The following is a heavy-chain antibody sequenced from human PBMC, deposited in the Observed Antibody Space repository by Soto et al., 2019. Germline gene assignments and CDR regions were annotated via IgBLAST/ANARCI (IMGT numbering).Heavy chain of an antibody. D-gene: IGHD2-21*02. CDR2: ISGSGGST. CDR1: GFTFSSYA. Sequence: EVQLLESGGGLVQPGGSLRLSCAASGFTFSSYAMSWVRQAPGKGLEWVSAISGSGGSTYYADSVKGRFTISRDNSKNTLYLQMNSLTAEDTAVYYCAKDEGGAIVVVTATLDYWGQGTLVTVSS. V-gene: IGHV3-23*01. CDR3: AKDEGGAIVVVTATLDY. J-gene: IGHJ4*02.